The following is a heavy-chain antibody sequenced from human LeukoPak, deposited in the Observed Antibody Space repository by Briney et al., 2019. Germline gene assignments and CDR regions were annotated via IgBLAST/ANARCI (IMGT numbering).Heavy chain of an antibody. Sequence: GGSLRLSCAASGFTFSDYYMSWIRQAPGKGLERVSYISSSGSTIYYADSVKSRFTISRDNAKNSLYLQMNSLRAEDTAVYYCAREGDYYDSSGYRHRGFDYWGQGTLVTVSS. CDR3: AREGDYYDSSGYRHRGFDY. J-gene: IGHJ4*02. D-gene: IGHD3-22*01. CDR2: ISSSGSTI. CDR1: GFTFSDYY. V-gene: IGHV3-11*04.